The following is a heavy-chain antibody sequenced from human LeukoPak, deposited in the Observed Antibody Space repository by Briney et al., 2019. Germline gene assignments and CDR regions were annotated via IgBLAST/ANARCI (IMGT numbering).Heavy chain of an antibody. CDR3: AKDSYYYGMDV. Sequence: RSGRSLRLSCAASGFTFDDYAMHWVRQAPGKGLEWVSGISWNSGSIGYADSVKGRFTISRDNAKNSLYLQMNSLRAEDTALYYCAKDSYYYGMDVWGQGTTVTVSS. V-gene: IGHV3-9*01. D-gene: IGHD3-10*01. CDR2: ISWNSGSI. J-gene: IGHJ6*02. CDR1: GFTFDDYA.